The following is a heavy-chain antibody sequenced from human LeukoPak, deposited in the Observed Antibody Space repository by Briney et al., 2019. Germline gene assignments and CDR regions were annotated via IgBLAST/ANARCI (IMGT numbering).Heavy chain of an antibody. Sequence: GGSLRLSCAASGFTVSAGWMSWVRQAPGKGLEWVGRFKSKIDGGTIDYAAPIKDRFTISRDDSKNVLYLQMNSLRTEDTGVYYCTTESGKGGSWGQGTLVTVSS. D-gene: IGHD4-23*01. J-gene: IGHJ5*02. V-gene: IGHV3-15*01. CDR2: FKSKIDGGTI. CDR1: GFTVSAGW. CDR3: TTESGKGGS.